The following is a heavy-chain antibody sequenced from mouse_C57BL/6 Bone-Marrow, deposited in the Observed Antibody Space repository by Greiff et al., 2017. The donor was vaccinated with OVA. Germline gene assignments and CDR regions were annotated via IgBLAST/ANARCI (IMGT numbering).Heavy chain of an antibody. Sequence: QVQLKQPGAELVKPGASVKMSCKASGYTFTSYWITWVKQRPGQGLEWIGDIYPGSGRTNYNEKFKSKATLTVDTSSSTAYMQLSSLTSEDSEVYYCARSGITTVEGDFAMDYWGQGTSVTVSS. CDR1: GYTFTSYW. CDR2: IYPGSGRT. V-gene: IGHV1-55*01. J-gene: IGHJ4*01. D-gene: IGHD1-1*01. CDR3: ARSGITTVEGDFAMDY.